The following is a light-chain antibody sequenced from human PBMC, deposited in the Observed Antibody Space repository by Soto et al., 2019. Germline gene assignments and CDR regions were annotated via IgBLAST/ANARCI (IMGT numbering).Light chain of an antibody. CDR1: QSVSSN. CDR2: GAS. V-gene: IGKV3-15*01. Sequence: EIVMTQSPATLSVSPGERATLSCRASQSVSSNLAWYQQKPGQAPRLLIYGASTRATGIPARFSGSGSGTEFTLTLSSLQSEDFAVYYWQQYNNWPPLTVGGGTKVEIK. CDR3: QQYNNWPPLT. J-gene: IGKJ4*01.